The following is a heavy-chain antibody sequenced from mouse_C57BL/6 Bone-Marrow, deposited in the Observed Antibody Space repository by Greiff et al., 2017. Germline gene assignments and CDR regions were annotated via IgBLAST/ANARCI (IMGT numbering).Heavy chain of an antibody. V-gene: IGHV1-55*01. Sequence: QVQLQQPGAELVKPGASVKMSCKASGYTFTSYWITWVKQRPGQGLAWIGDIYPGSGSTNYNEKFKSKATLTVDTSSSTAYMQLSSLTSEDSAVYYCAGKFLLLREGYFDVWGTGTTVTVSS. CDR3: AGKFLLLREGYFDV. D-gene: IGHD1-1*01. CDR1: GYTFTSYW. CDR2: IYPGSGST. J-gene: IGHJ1*03.